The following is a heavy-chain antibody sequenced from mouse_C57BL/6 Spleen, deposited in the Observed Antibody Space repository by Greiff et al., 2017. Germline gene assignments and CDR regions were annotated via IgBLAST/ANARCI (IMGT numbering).Heavy chain of an antibody. CDR3: TTGLRPAWFAY. D-gene: IGHD2-4*01. Sequence: VQLQQSGAELVRPGASVKLSCTASGFNIKDDYMHWVKQRPEQGLEWIGWIDPGNGDTEYASKFQGKATITADTYSNTAYLQLSSLASEDTAVYYCTTGLRPAWFAYWGQGTLVTVSA. J-gene: IGHJ3*01. CDR1: GFNIKDDY. CDR2: IDPGNGDT. V-gene: IGHV14-4*01.